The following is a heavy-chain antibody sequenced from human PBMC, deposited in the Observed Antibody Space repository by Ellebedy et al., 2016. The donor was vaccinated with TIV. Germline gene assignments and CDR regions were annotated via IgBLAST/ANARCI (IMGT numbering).Heavy chain of an antibody. Sequence: SETLSLTXTVSGCSISSYYWSWIRQPPGKGLEWIGYIYYSGSTNYNPSLKSRVTISVDTSKNQFSLKLSSVTAADTAVYYCARTDGNWGQGTLVTVSS. D-gene: IGHD4-17*01. V-gene: IGHV4-59*01. CDR3: ARTDGN. J-gene: IGHJ4*02. CDR2: IYYSGST. CDR1: GCSISSYY.